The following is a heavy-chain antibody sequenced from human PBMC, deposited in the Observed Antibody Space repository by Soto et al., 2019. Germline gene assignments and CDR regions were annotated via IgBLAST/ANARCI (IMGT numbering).Heavy chain of an antibody. D-gene: IGHD3-10*01. CDR2: ISWNSGSI. CDR3: AKDMSAWGSGSYGLFDP. V-gene: IGHV3-9*01. CDR1: GFTFDDYA. J-gene: IGHJ5*02. Sequence: GGSLRLSCAASGFTFDDYAMHWVRQAPGKGLEWVSGISWNSGSIGYADSVKGRFTISRDNAKNSLYLQMNSLRAEDTALYYCAKDMSAWGSGSYGLFDPWGQGTLVTVSS.